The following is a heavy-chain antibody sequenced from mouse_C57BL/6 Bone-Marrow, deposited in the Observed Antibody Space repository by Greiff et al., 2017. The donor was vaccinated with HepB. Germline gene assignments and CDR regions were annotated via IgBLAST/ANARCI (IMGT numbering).Heavy chain of an antibody. Sequence: VQLQQSGAELVRPGASVKLSCTASGFNIKDDYMHWVKQRPEQGLEWIGWIDPENGDTEYASKFQGKATITADTSSNTAYLQLSSLTSDDTAVYYCTTSYYGPHFDYWGQGTTLTVSS. CDR1: GFNIKDDY. J-gene: IGHJ2*01. V-gene: IGHV14-4*01. CDR2: IDPENGDT. CDR3: TTSYYGPHFDY. D-gene: IGHD1-2*01.